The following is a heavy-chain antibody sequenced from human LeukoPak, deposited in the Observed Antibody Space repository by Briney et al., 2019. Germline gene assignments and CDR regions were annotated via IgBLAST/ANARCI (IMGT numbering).Heavy chain of an antibody. J-gene: IGHJ4*02. CDR3: ARGHIHCTNGVCYTARYFVY. V-gene: IGHV4-34*01. CDR2: INHSGST. CDR1: GGSFSGYY. Sequence: SETLSLTCAVYGGSFSGYYWSWIRQPPGKGLEWIGEINHSGSTNYNPSLKSRVTISVDTSKNQFSLKLSSVTAADTAVYYCARGHIHCTNGVCYTARYFVYWGQGTLVTVSS. D-gene: IGHD2-8*01.